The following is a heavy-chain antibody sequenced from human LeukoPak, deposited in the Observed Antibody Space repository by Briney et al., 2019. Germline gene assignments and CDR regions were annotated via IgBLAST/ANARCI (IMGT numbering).Heavy chain of an antibody. CDR1: GGTFSSYA. Sequence: GASVSLSCKASGGTFSSYAISWVRQAPGQGLEWMGWISAYNGNTNYAQKLQGRVTMTTDTSTSTAYMELRSLRSDDTAVYYCARDSIVVVTAINFDYWGQGTLVTVSS. D-gene: IGHD2-21*02. CDR3: ARDSIVVVTAINFDY. J-gene: IGHJ4*02. V-gene: IGHV1-18*01. CDR2: ISAYNGNT.